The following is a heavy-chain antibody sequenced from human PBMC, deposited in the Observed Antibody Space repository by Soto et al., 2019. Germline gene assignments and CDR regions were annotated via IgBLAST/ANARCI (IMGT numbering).Heavy chain of an antibody. D-gene: IGHD1-26*01. Sequence: SETLSLTCTVSGGSISSYYWSWIRQPPGKGLEWIGYMHYSGSSNYNPFLKSRVTISVDTSKNQFSLKLSSVTAADTAVYYCARRGSYPYFDYWGQGTLVTVS. V-gene: IGHV4-59*08. CDR3: ARRGSYPYFDY. CDR2: MHYSGSS. CDR1: GGSISSYY. J-gene: IGHJ4*02.